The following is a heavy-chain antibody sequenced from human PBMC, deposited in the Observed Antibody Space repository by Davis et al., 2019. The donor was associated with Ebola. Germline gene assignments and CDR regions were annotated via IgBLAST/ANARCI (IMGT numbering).Heavy chain of an antibody. D-gene: IGHD3-10*01. Sequence: ASVKVSCKASGYTFTSYGISWVRQAPGQGLEWMGGFDPEDGETIYAQKFQGRVTMTEDTSTDTAYMELSSLRSEDTAVYYCATDSLYGSGSYYTWGQGTLVTVSS. CDR2: FDPEDGET. J-gene: IGHJ5*02. CDR1: GYTFTSYG. V-gene: IGHV1-24*01. CDR3: ATDSLYGSGSYYT.